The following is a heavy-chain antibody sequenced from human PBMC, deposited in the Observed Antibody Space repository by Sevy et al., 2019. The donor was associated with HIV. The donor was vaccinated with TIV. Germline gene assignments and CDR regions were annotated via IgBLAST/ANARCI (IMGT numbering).Heavy chain of an antibody. Sequence: SETLSLTCTVSGASISSSGYYWGWIRQPPGKGLEWISSIRYSGSTYYNPSLRSRVTISADASKNQFSLKLNSVTAADTAVYYCAGPILTYRSGWSYYDHWGQGTVVTVSS. D-gene: IGHD6-19*01. CDR1: GASISSSGYY. J-gene: IGHJ4*02. CDR2: IRYSGST. CDR3: AGPILTYRSGWSYYDH. V-gene: IGHV4-39*01.